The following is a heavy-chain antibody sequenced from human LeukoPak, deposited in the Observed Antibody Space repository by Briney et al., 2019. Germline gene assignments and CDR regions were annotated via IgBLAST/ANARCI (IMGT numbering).Heavy chain of an antibody. V-gene: IGHV3-48*02. CDR3: ARRVSGSYLDY. J-gene: IGHJ4*02. D-gene: IGHD3-10*01. CDR1: GFAFSTYG. CDR2: ITSRSTI. Sequence: GGSLRLSCAASGFAFSTYGMNWVSQAPGKWLEWVSYITSRSTIYYADSVKCRFTISRDNVKNSLYLEMNRLRDDDTAVYYCARRVSGSYLDYWGQGTLVTVSS.